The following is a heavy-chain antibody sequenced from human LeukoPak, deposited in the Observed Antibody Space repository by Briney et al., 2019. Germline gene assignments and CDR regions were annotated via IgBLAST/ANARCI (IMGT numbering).Heavy chain of an antibody. CDR3: ARRLEYSGSKGVFDY. CDR2: ITFDGGST. V-gene: IGHV3-64*04. J-gene: IGHJ4*02. Sequence: GGSLRLSCSASGFTFSSYAIHWVRQAPGKGLEYVSTITFDGGSTYYADSVKGRFTISRDNSKNTLYLQMNSLRAEDTAVYYCARRLEYSGSKGVFDYWGQGTLVTVSS. D-gene: IGHD1-26*01. CDR1: GFTFSSYA.